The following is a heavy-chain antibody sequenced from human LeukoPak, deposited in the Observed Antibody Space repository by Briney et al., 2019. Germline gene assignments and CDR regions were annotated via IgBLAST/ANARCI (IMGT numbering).Heavy chain of an antibody. D-gene: IGHD1-26*01. CDR2: IYYSGST. J-gene: IGHJ4*02. CDR1: GGSISSYY. Sequence: SETLSLTCTVSGGSISSYYWSWIRQPPRKGLEWIGYIYYSGSTNYNPSLKSRVTISVDTSKNQFSLKLSSVTAADTAVYYCARAIVGATWVFDYWGQGTLVTVSS. V-gene: IGHV4-59*01. CDR3: ARAIVGATWVFDY.